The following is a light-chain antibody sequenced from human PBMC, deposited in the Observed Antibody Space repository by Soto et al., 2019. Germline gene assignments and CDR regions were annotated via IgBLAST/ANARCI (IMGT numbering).Light chain of an antibody. V-gene: IGKV3-15*01. CDR1: QTVSSN. J-gene: IGKJ5*01. CDR2: GTS. CDR3: QQYNNWPPIT. Sequence: EVVMTQSPATLSVSPGERATLSCRASQTVSSNLAWYQQKPGQSPRLLIYGTSTRATGVPARFSGSGSGTEFTLSISSLQSEDFAVYYCQQYNNWPPITFGQGTRLEIK.